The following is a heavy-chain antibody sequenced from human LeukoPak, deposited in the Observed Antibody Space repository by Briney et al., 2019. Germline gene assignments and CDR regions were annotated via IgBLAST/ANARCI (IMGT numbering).Heavy chain of an antibody. CDR1: GYTFTSYY. CDR3: ARAFYDSSGYYPDAFDI. V-gene: IGHV1-46*01. Sequence: VASVKVSCKASGYTFTSYYMHWVRQAPGQGLEWMGIINPSGGSTSYAQKFQGRVTMTRDTSTSTVYMELSSLRSEDTAVYYCARAFYDSSGYYPDAFDIWGQGTMVTVSS. CDR2: INPSGGST. J-gene: IGHJ3*02. D-gene: IGHD3-22*01.